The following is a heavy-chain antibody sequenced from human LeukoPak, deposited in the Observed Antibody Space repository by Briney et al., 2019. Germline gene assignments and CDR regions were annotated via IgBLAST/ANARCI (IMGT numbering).Heavy chain of an antibody. Sequence: SETLSLTCTVSGGSISSYYWSWIRQPPGKGLEWIGYIYYSGSTNDNPSLKSRVTISVDTSKNQFSLKLSSVTAADTAVYYCARLSLGHYDILTGYYRGRYFDYWGQGTLVTVSS. CDR2: IYYSGST. V-gene: IGHV4-59*08. D-gene: IGHD3-9*01. CDR1: GGSISSYY. J-gene: IGHJ4*02. CDR3: ARLSLGHYDILTGYYRGRYFDY.